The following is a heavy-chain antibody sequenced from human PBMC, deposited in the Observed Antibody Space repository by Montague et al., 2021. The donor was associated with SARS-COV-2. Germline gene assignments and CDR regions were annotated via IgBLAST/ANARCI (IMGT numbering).Heavy chain of an antibody. J-gene: IGHJ4*02. CDR3: ARDLAAVAATPFDY. CDR2: ISYDGSNK. Sequence: SLRLSCAASGFTFSSYAMHWVRQAPGKGLEWVAVISYDGSNKYYADSVKGRFTISRDNSKNTLYLQMNSLRAEDTAVYYCARDLAAVAATPFDYWGQGTLVTVSS. V-gene: IGHV3-30*04. CDR1: GFTFSSYA. D-gene: IGHD2-15*01.